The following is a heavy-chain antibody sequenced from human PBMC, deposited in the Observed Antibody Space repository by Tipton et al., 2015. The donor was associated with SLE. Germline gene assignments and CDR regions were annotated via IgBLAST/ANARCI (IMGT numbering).Heavy chain of an antibody. CDR2: INHSGST. CDR3: ARVTILGAFDI. J-gene: IGHJ3*02. D-gene: IGHD7-27*01. V-gene: IGHV4-34*01. CDR1: GGSFSGYY. Sequence: TLSLTCVVYGGSFSGYYWSWIRQPPGKGLEWIGEINHSGSTNYNPSLKSRVTISVDTSKNQFSLNLSSVTAADTAVYYCARVTILGAFDIWGQGTMVTVSS.